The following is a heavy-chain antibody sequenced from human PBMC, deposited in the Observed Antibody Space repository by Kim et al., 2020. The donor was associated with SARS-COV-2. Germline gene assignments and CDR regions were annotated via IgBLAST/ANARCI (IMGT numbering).Heavy chain of an antibody. J-gene: IGHJ5*02. D-gene: IGHD4-17*01. CDR3: ARDYPKEFDYGDYLWFDP. V-gene: IGHV1-69*13. CDR1: GGTFSSYA. Sequence: SVKVSCKASGGTFSSYAISWVRQAPGQGLEWMGGIIPIFGTANYAQKFQGRVTITADESTSTAYMELSSLRSEDTAVYYCARDYPKEFDYGDYLWFDPWGQGTLVTVSS. CDR2: IIPIFGTA.